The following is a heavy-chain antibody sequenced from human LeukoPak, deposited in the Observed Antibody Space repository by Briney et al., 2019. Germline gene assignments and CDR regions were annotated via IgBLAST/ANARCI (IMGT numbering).Heavy chain of an antibody. CDR1: GFTFSSYW. D-gene: IGHD1-26*01. V-gene: IGHV3-7*01. CDR3: ARDGRGGYPDV. Sequence: GGSLRLSCAASGFTFSSYWMSWVRQAPGKGLEWVANINQDGSEKYYVDSVKGRFTISRDNTKNSLYLQMNSLRAEDAAVYYCARDGRGGYPDVWGKGTTVTVSS. CDR2: INQDGSEK. J-gene: IGHJ6*04.